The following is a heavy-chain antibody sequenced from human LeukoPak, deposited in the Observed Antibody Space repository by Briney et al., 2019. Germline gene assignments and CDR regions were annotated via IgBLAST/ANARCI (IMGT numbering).Heavy chain of an antibody. V-gene: IGHV4-39*07. CDR1: GGSISSSSYY. CDR2: IYYSGST. CDR3: ARGFRSSCCSCYRRLCLFDP. D-gene: IGHD2-15*01. Sequence: SETLSLTCTVSGGSISSSSYYWGWIRQPPGKGLEWIGSIYYSGSTYYNPSLKSRFTISVDTSKNQYLLKLSQLTAADTAVYYCARGFRSSCCSCYRRLCLFDPWGQGTLVTVSS. J-gene: IGHJ5*02.